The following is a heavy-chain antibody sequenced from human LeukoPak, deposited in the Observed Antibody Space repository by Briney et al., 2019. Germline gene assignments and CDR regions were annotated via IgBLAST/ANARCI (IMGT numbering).Heavy chain of an antibody. CDR1: GFTFSSYA. CDR2: ISGSGGSR. V-gene: IGHV3-23*01. J-gene: IGHJ3*01. D-gene: IGHD3-10*01. CDR3: AKDLWWFGEYDAFDF. Sequence: PGGSLRLSCAASGFTFSSYAMNWVRQAPGKGLEWVSTISGSGGSRYYADSVKGRFTISRDNSKNTLFLQMNSPRAEDTAVYYCAKDLWWFGEYDAFDFWGQGTMVTVSS.